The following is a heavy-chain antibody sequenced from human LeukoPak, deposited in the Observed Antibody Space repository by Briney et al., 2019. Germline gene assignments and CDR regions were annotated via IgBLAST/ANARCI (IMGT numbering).Heavy chain of an antibody. Sequence: GGSLRLSCARSGFTFSSHAMSWVRPAPEKGVEWVSAISDTGATTYDADSVKGRFTISRDNSRSTLYLQMNSLRAEDTALYYCAKDTSIGRYCTNGVCSPFDYWGQGTLVTVSS. CDR2: ISDTGATT. D-gene: IGHD2-8*01. J-gene: IGHJ4*02. CDR1: GFTFSSHA. V-gene: IGHV3-23*01. CDR3: AKDTSIGRYCTNGVCSPFDY.